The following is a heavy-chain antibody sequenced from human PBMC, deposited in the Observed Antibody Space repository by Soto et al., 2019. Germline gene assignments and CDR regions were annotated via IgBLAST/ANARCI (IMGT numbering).Heavy chain of an antibody. J-gene: IGHJ6*02. D-gene: IGHD1-1*01. CDR3: AREMGTYGMDI. Sequence: QVQLVQSGAEVKKPGASVKVSCKAFGYSFTNYGISWVRQAPGQGLEWMGWISADNGNTNQVQKFQGRVTMTTDTFTRRAYMELRSLTSDDTAVYYCAREMGTYGMDIWGQGTTVTVSS. CDR1: GYSFTNYG. CDR2: ISADNGNT. V-gene: IGHV1-18*04.